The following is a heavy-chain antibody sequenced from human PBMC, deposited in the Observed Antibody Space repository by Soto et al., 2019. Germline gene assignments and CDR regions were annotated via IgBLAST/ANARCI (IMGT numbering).Heavy chain of an antibody. V-gene: IGHV4-59*01. CDR2: IYDTGSA. CDR3: ARDSKVAGNRLGFAI. J-gene: IGHJ3*02. CDR1: GGSISSYY. D-gene: IGHD2-15*01. Sequence: SETLSLTCSVSGGSISSYYWSWIRQPPGKGLEWIGYIYDTGSANYNPSVKSRVTMSVDTSKNQFSLKLSSVTAADTAVYYCARDSKVAGNRLGFAIWGQGTMVTVSS.